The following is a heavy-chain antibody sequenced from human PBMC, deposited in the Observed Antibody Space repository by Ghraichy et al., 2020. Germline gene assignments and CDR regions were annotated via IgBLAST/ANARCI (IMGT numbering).Heavy chain of an antibody. J-gene: IGHJ4*02. CDR1: GGSISSYY. CDR3: ARGAGEFDY. D-gene: IGHD3-16*01. CDR2: IYYSGST. V-gene: IGHV4-59*01. Sequence: SETLSLTCTVSGGSISSYYWSWIRQPPGKGLEWIGYIYYSGSTNYNPSLKSRVTISVDTSKNQFSLKLSSVTAADTAVYYCARGAGEFDYWGQGTLVTVSS.